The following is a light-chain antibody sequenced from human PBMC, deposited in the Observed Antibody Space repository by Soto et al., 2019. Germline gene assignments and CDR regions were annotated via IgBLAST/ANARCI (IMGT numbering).Light chain of an antibody. CDR1: QDISNY. Sequence: DIQMTQSPSSLSASVGDRVTITCQASQDISNYLNWYQQKPGKAPKLLIYDASTLETGVPSRFSGNGSGTDFTFTISSLQPEDIATYYCQQYDNLPLTFGGGTKVEIK. J-gene: IGKJ4*01. V-gene: IGKV1-33*01. CDR2: DAS. CDR3: QQYDNLPLT.